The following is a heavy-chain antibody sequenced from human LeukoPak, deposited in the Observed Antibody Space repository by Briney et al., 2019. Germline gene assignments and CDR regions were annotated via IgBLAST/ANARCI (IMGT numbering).Heavy chain of an antibody. J-gene: IGHJ4*02. V-gene: IGHV3-30*18. Sequence: PGGSLRLSCAASGFTFNSYGMHWVRQAPGKGLEWAAVISYDGSTKYYADSVKGRFTISRDNSKNTLFLQMNSLRAEDTAVYYCAKDARRTNGWYFFDYWGQGTLVTVSS. D-gene: IGHD6-19*01. CDR3: AKDARRTNGWYFFDY. CDR1: GFTFNSYG. CDR2: ISYDGSTK.